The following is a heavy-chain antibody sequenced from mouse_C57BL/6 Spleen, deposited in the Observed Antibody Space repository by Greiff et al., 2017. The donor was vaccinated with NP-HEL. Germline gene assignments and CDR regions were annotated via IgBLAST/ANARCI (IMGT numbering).Heavy chain of an antibody. J-gene: IGHJ1*03. D-gene: IGHD2-1*01. CDR2: IDPEDGET. CDR3: ARRDYGNSYWYFDV. V-gene: IGHV14-2*01. Sequence: EVQLQQSGAELVKPGASVKLSCTASGFNIKDYYMHWVKQRTEQGLEWIGRIDPEDGETKYAAKFQGKATITADTSSNTAYLQLSSLTSEDTAVYYCARRDYGNSYWYFDVWGTRTTVTVSS. CDR1: GFNIKDYY.